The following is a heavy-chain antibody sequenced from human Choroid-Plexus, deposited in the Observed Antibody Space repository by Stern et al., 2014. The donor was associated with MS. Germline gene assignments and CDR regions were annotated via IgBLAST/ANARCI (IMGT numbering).Heavy chain of an antibody. J-gene: IGHJ4*02. V-gene: IGHV3-72*01. D-gene: IGHD6-13*01. CDR1: GFTLSDHY. CDR3: VRVSGSXXXXX. CDR2: MRNKANSYTT. Sequence: EVQLVQSGGGLVQPGGSLRLSCVASGFTLSDHYMDWVRQAPGKGLESVGRMRNKANSYTTQYAASVKGRFVISRDDSKNSLYLQMNSLKSEDTAVYYCVRVSGSXXXXXWGQGTLVSVSS.